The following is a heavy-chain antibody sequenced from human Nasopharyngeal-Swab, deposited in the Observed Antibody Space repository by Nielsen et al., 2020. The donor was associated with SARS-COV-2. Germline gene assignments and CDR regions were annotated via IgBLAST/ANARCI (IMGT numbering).Heavy chain of an antibody. CDR2: IRSSSSYI. CDR3: ARGIVLWFGELFSPFDY. D-gene: IGHD3-10*01. J-gene: IGHJ4*02. Sequence: GGSLRLSCAASGFTFSSYSMNWGRQAPGKGLEWDSSIRSSSSYIYYADSVKGRFTISRDNAKNSLYLQMTSLRAEDTAVYYCARGIVLWFGELFSPFDYWGQGTLVTVSS. V-gene: IGHV3-21*01. CDR1: GFTFSSYS.